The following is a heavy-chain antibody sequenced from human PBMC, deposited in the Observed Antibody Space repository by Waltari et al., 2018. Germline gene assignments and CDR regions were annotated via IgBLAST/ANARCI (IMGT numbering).Heavy chain of an antibody. CDR3: SRRNYGELNY. J-gene: IGHJ4*02. Sequence: QVQLQESGPGLVKPSGTLTLTCAVSGGPISSSNWWSWVSQPPGKGLELIGEFYHSGSTNYSPSLKCRVTMSVDKSKNQFSLKLSAVTAADTAVYYCSRRNYGELNYWGQGTLVTVSS. CDR2: FYHSGST. CDR1: GGPISSSNW. V-gene: IGHV4-4*02. D-gene: IGHD3-10*01.